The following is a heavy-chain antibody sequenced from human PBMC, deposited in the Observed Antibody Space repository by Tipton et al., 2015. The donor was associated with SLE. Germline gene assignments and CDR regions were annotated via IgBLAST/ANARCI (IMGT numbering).Heavy chain of an antibody. CDR3: ATSTVTTSPDY. Sequence: LRLSCTVSGGSISSYYWSWIRQPPGKGLEWIGYIYYSGSTNYNPSLKSRVTISVDTSKNQFSLKLSSVTAADTAVYYCATSTVTTSPDYWGQGTLVTVSS. J-gene: IGHJ4*02. V-gene: IGHV4-59*01. CDR2: IYYSGST. D-gene: IGHD4-11*01. CDR1: GGSISSYY.